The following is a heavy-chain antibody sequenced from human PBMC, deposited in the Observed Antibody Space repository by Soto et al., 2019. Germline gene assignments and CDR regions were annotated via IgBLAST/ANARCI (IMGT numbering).Heavy chain of an antibody. CDR3: ARMARTVGTNYYYYGMDV. Sequence: EETLTISCKGSGYSVTSSWISWFRQMPVKVLEWMGRIDPSDSYTNYSPSFQGHVTISADKSISTAYLQWSSLKASDTAMYYCARMARTVGTNYYYYGMDVWGQGTTVTVSS. V-gene: IGHV5-10-1*01. CDR2: IDPSDSYT. J-gene: IGHJ6*02. CDR1: GYSVTSSW. D-gene: IGHD1-1*01.